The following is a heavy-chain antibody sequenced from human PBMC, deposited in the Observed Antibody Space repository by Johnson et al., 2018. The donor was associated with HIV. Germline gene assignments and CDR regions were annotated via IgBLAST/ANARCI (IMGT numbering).Heavy chain of an antibody. J-gene: IGHJ3*02. V-gene: IGHV3-30*04. CDR2: ISYDGSNT. Sequence: QVQLVESGGGVVQPGRSLRLSCAASGFTFSTYAIHWVRQAPGKGLEWVAIISYDGSNTYYADSVKGRFTISRDNSKNTLYLQMNSLKTEDTAVYYCARGPKNPGLDAFDIWGQGTVVTVSS. CDR3: ARGPKNPGLDAFDI. D-gene: IGHD1-14*01. CDR1: GFTFSTYA.